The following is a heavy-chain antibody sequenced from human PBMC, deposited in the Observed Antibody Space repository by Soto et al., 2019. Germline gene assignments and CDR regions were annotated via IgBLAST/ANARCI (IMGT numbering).Heavy chain of an antibody. V-gene: IGHV3-23*01. CDR2: ISGSDGKT. J-gene: IGHJ4*02. CDR1: GFSFGSYA. D-gene: IGHD3-3*01. CDR3: ARWSYLDY. Sequence: LRLSCAASGFSFGSYALSWVRQAPGKGLEWVSTISGSDGKTFCADSVKGRFSISRDTSQSTLYLQMNSLRADDTAMYYCARWSYLDYWGQGTRVTVSS.